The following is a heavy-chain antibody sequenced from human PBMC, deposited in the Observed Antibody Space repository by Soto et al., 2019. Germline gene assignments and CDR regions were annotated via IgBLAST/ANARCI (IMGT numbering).Heavy chain of an antibody. CDR2: INGDGSGT. J-gene: IGHJ4*02. CDR3: ARGIFGSGTANDS. V-gene: IGHV3-74*01. CDR1: GFTFSGGW. D-gene: IGHD3-3*01. Sequence: EVQLVESGGGLVQPGGSLRLSCAASGFTFSGGWMHWVRHAPGKGLVWVSRINGDGSGTSYADFVKGRFTISRDDAKNTLFLQMNGLRAEDTAVYYCARGIFGSGTANDSWGQGTLVTVSS.